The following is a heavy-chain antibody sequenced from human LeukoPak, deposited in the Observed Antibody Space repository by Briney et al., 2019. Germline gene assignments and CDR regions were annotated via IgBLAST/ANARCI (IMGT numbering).Heavy chain of an antibody. J-gene: IGHJ5*02. CDR1: GLTFSSYG. CDR2: ISYDGSNK. V-gene: IGHV3-30*18. Sequence: GRSLGLSCAASGLTFSSYGMHWVRQAPGKGLEWVAVISYDGSNKYYADSVKGRFTISRDNSKSTVSLQLNSLRAEDTAVYYCAKDGVSFNKKWDWFDPWGQGTLVTVSS. D-gene: IGHD1-26*01. CDR3: AKDGVSFNKKWDWFDP.